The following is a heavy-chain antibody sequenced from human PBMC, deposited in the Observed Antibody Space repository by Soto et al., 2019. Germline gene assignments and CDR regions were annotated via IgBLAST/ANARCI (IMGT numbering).Heavy chain of an antibody. CDR3: ANSHSSSWYYFHY. Sequence: QVQLVESGGGVVQPGRPLRLSCAASGFTFSIYGMHWVRQAPGKGLEWVAVISYDGSNKYYADSVKGRFTISRDNSKNTLYLQMNSLRAEDTAVYYCANSHSSSWYYFHYWGQGTLVTVSS. CDR1: GFTFSIYG. CDR2: ISYDGSNK. J-gene: IGHJ4*02. V-gene: IGHV3-30*18. D-gene: IGHD6-13*01.